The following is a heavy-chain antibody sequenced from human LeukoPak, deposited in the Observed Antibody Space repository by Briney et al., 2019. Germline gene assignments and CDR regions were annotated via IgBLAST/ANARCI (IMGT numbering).Heavy chain of an antibody. D-gene: IGHD2-2*02. J-gene: IGHJ3*02. V-gene: IGHV3-23*01. Sequence: PGGSLRLSCAASGFTFSSYAMSWVRQAPGKGLEWVSAISGSGGSTYYADSVKGRFTISRDNSKNTLYLQMNSLRAEDTAVYYCAKDRVVPAAILPAPDTFDIWGQGTMVTVSS. CDR1: GFTFSSYA. CDR3: AKDRVVPAAILPAPDTFDI. CDR2: ISGSGGST.